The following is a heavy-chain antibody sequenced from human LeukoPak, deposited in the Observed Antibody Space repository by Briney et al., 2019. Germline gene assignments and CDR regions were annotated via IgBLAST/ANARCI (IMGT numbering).Heavy chain of an antibody. V-gene: IGHV4-59*01. J-gene: IGHJ4*02. D-gene: IGHD5-24*01. CDR2: IYYSGST. CDR3: AGGGREMATIKV. CDR1: GGSISSYY. Sequence: PSETLSLTCTVSGGSISSYYWSWIRQPPGKGLEWIGYIYYSGSTNYNPSLKSRVTISVDTSKNQFSLKLSSVTAADTAVYHCAGGGREMATIKVWGQGTLVTVSS.